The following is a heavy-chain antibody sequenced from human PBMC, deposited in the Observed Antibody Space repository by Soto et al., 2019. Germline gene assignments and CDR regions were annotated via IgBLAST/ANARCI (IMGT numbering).Heavy chain of an antibody. V-gene: IGHV3-11*01. D-gene: IGHD3-22*01. CDR2: ISSSGDII. Sequence: LRLSCAASGFTFSDHYMSWIRQAPGKGLEWVSYISSSGDIIYYADSVKGRFTISRDNAKNSLYLQMNSLRAEDTAVYYCARDLGYYDSSGYFDYWGQGTLVTVSS. CDR3: ARDLGYYDSSGYFDY. J-gene: IGHJ4*02. CDR1: GFTFSDHY.